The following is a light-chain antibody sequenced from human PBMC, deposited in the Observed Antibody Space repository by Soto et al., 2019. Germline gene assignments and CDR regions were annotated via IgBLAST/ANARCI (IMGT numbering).Light chain of an antibody. CDR2: EGS. CDR3: CSYAGSSNFEDV. V-gene: IGLV2-23*03. CDR1: SSDVGSYNL. Sequence: ALTQPASVSGSPGQSITISCTGTSSDVGSYNLVSWYQQHPGKAPKLMIYEGSKRPSGVSNRFSGSKSGNTASLTISGLQAEDEADYYCCSYAGSSNFEDVFGTGTKLTVL. J-gene: IGLJ1*01.